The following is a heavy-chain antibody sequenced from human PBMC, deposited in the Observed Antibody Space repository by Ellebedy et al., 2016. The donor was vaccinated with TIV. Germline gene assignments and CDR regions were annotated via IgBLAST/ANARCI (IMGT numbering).Heavy chain of an antibody. CDR2: ISSSSSTI. V-gene: IGHV3-48*01. CDR3: AGNFDWFLDY. Sequence: GESLKISXAASGFTFSSYSMNWVRQAPGKGLEWVSYISSSSSTIYYADSVKGRFTISRDNAKNSLYLQMNSLRAEDTAVYYCAGNFDWFLDYWGQGTLVTVSS. J-gene: IGHJ4*02. D-gene: IGHD3-9*01. CDR1: GFTFSSYS.